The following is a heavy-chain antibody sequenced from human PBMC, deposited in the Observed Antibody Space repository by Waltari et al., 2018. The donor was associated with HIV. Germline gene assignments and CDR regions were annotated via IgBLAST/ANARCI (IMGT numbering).Heavy chain of an antibody. CDR2: VNPTSGTT. J-gene: IGHJ5*02. CDR3: ARGGPLSGPATPFDR. Sequence: QVQLVQSGAEVKKPGASVRLSCKASGYAFTTFYIHWLRKAPGQSPEWRGIVNPTSGTTSNTQRFQGRVTMARDTSTSTSYMELTGLKSEDTAFYYCARGGPLSGPATPFDRWGQGTLITVSS. CDR1: GYAFTTFY. V-gene: IGHV1-46*01.